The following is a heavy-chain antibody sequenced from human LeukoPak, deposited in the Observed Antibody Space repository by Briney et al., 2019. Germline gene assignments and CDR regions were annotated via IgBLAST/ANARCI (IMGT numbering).Heavy chain of an antibody. CDR3: ARVLLWFGDPEEFFDY. CDR1: GFTFSSYG. CDR2: ISYDGSNK. D-gene: IGHD3-10*01. Sequence: GRSLRLSCAASGFTFSSYGMHWVRQAPGKGLEWVAVISYDGSNKYYADSVKGRFTISRDNAKNSLYLQMNSLRAEDTAVYYCARVLLWFGDPEEFFDYWGQGTLVTVSS. V-gene: IGHV3-30*03. J-gene: IGHJ4*02.